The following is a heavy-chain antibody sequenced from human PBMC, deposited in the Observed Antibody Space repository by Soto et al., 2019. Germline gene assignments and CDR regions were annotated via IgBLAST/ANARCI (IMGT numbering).Heavy chain of an antibody. CDR3: ARDEMVVATGSRTWHYYYGMDV. J-gene: IGHJ6*02. V-gene: IGHV1-69*12. CDR1: GGTFSTYA. CDR2: IIPIFGTA. D-gene: IGHD2-15*01. Sequence: QVQLVQSGAEVKKPGSSVKVSCKSSGGTFSTYAISWVRQAPGQGLEWMGGIIPIFGTANYAQKCQGRVTITADESTTTAYMALISLRSEDTAVYYCARDEMVVATGSRTWHYYYGMDVWGQGTTVTVSS.